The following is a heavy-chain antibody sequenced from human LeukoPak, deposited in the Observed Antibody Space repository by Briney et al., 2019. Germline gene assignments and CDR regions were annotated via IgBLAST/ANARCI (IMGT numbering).Heavy chain of an antibody. CDR2: VKSQSDGGTT. V-gene: IGHV3-15*01. CDR3: TRIGGGGAFDI. CDR1: GLTFSSYA. J-gene: IGHJ3*02. Sequence: GGSLRLSCAASGLTFSSYAMTWVRQAPGKGLEWVGRVKSQSDGGTTNYAAPVKDRFTISRDDSKTTLSLQMNSLRIEDTAVYYCTRIGGGGAFDIWGQGTMVTVSS. D-gene: IGHD3-10*01.